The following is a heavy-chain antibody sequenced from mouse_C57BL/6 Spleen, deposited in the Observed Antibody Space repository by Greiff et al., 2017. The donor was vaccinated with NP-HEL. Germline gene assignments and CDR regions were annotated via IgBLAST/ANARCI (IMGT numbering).Heavy chain of an antibody. Sequence: EVKVVESGGGLVQSGRSLRLSCATSGFTFSDFYMEWVRQAPGKGLEWIAASRNKANDYTTEYSASVKGRFIVSRDTSQSILYLQMNALRAEDTAIYYCAREDYYDYGFAYWGQGTLVTVSA. CDR3: AREDYYDYGFAY. J-gene: IGHJ3*01. D-gene: IGHD2-4*01. CDR2: SRNKANDYTT. V-gene: IGHV7-1*01. CDR1: GFTFSDFY.